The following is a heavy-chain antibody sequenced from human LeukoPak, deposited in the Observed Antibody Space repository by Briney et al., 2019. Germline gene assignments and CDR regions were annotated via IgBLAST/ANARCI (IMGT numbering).Heavy chain of an antibody. Sequence: ASVKVSCKASGYTFTSHAMHRVRQAPGQRLEWMGWINAGNGNTKYSQEFQGRVTMTTDTSTSTAYMELRSLRSDDTAVYYCAREGAETTTLLHDAFDIWGQGTMVTVSS. CDR1: GYTFTSHA. D-gene: IGHD4-17*01. V-gene: IGHV1-3*01. CDR2: INAGNGNT. J-gene: IGHJ3*02. CDR3: AREGAETTTLLHDAFDI.